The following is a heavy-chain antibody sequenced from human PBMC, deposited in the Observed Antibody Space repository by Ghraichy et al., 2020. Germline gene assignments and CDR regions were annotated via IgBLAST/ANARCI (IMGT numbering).Heavy chain of an antibody. V-gene: IGHV4-61*01. CDR2: IYYSGST. J-gene: IGHJ4*02. CDR3: ARALRGYSYGPFDY. CDR1: GGSVSSGSYY. D-gene: IGHD5-18*01. Sequence: SETLSLTCTVSGGSVSSGSYYWNWIRQPPRKGLERIGYIYYSGSTNYNPSLKSRVTISVDTSNNQFSLRLSSLTAADTAVYYCARALRGYSYGPFDYWGQGALVTVSS.